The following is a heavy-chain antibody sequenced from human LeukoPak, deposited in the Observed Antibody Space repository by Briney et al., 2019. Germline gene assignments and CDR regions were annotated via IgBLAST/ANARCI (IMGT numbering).Heavy chain of an antibody. D-gene: IGHD3-10*01. V-gene: IGHV1-18*01. Sequence: ASVTVSCTASGYTFTIYGISWVRQAPGQGLELMGWFSACSCNTNYAHTLQGRVTMTKDTSTSTAYMELRSLRSDDTAVYYCARAGITMVRGVIITKYYFDYWGQGTLVPVSS. CDR3: ARAGITMVRGVIITKYYFDY. CDR1: GYTFTIYG. J-gene: IGHJ4*02. CDR2: FSACSCNT.